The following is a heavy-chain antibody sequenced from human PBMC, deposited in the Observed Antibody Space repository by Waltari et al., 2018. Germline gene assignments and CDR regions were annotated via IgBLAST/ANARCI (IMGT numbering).Heavy chain of an antibody. V-gene: IGHV3-53*01. J-gene: IGHJ4*02. Sequence: EDQLVESGGGLIQPGGSLRLSCEASGFRVSYNYLSWVRQAPGKGLDWVSVIHAGGNTYYGDSVKGRFTISRDISKNTLYLQMNSLTVEDSAMYYCARAGLGSPSQWLQLFDSWGRGTLVTVSA. D-gene: IGHD5-12*01. CDR3: ARAGLGSPSQWLQLFDS. CDR1: GFRVSYNY. CDR2: IHAGGNT.